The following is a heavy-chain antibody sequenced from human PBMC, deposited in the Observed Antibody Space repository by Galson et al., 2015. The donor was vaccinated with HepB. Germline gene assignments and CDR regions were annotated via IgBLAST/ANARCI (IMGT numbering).Heavy chain of an antibody. V-gene: IGHV3-64D*06. J-gene: IGHJ3*02. Sequence: SLRLSCAASGFTFSSYAMHWVRQAPGKGLEYVSAISSNGGSRYYADSVKGRFTISRDNSKNTLYLQMSSLRAEDTAVYYCVKGTHKLLWFGELFLGDAFDIWGQGTMVTVSS. CDR1: GFTFSSYA. CDR3: VKGTHKLLWFGELFLGDAFDI. D-gene: IGHD3-10*01. CDR2: ISSNGGSR.